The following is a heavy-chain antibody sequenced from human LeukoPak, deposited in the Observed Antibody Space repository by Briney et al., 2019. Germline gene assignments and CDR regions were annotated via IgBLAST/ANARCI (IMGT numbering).Heavy chain of an antibody. D-gene: IGHD6-13*01. CDR2: IWYDGSKK. CDR1: GFTFSSYG. J-gene: IGHJ4*02. CDR3: ARDIGPAGQYCFDY. Sequence: GGSLRLSCATSGFTFSSYGIDWVRQAPGKGLEWVAVIWYDGSKKYYADSVKGRFTISRDSSKNTVYLQMNSLRAEDTAVYYCARDIGPAGQYCFDYWGQGDLVTVSS. V-gene: IGHV3-33*01.